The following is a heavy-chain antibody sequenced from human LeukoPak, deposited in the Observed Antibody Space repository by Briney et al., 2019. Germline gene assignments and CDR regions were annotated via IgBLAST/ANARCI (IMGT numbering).Heavy chain of an antibody. CDR1: GLSLTTSGMC. CDR2: TDWDDDK. J-gene: IGHJ4*02. D-gene: IGHD3-22*01. CDR3: ARVLRGPRDSSGNYYYFDY. V-gene: IGHV2-70*11. Sequence: QSGPTLVNPTQTLTLTCTFSGLSLTTSGMCVSWIRQPPGKALEWLARTDWDDDKYYSTSLKTRLTISKDTSKNQVALTMTNMDPVDTATYYCARVLRGPRDSSGNYYYFDYWGQGTLVTVSS.